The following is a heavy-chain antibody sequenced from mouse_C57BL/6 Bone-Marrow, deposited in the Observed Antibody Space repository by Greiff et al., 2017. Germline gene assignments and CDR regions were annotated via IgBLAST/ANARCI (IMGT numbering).Heavy chain of an antibody. J-gene: IGHJ1*03. D-gene: IGHD1-1*01. CDR2: IRLNSDNFAT. CDR3: TVPQYYGSSSLRYCDV. V-gene: IGHV6-3*01. CDR1: GFTFSNYW. Sequence: EVQGVEPGGGLVQPGGSMKLSCVASGFTFSNYWMNWVRQSPEKGLEWVAQIRLNSDNFATHYAESVKGRFTISRDDYKSSVYLQMNNLRAEDTVIYYCTVPQYYGSSSLRYCDVWGTGTTVTVSS.